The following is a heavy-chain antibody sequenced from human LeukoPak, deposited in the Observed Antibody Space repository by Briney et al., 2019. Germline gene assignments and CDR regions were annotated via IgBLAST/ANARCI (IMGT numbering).Heavy chain of an antibody. CDR1: GGTFSSYA. V-gene: IGHV1-69*04. D-gene: IGHD2-2*01. CDR2: IIPILGIA. J-gene: IGHJ5*02. Sequence: SVKVSCKASGGTFSSYAISWVRQAPGQGLEWMGRIIPILGIANYAQKFQGRVTITADKSTSTAYMELSSLRSEDTAVYYCARGQYQLLGMYNWFDPWGQGALVTVSS. CDR3: ARGQYQLLGMYNWFDP.